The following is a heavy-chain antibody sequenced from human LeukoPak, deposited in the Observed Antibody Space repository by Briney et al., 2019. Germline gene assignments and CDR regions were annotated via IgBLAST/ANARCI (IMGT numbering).Heavy chain of an antibody. CDR3: ARRCSSARCYQSGGLDV. J-gene: IGHJ6*02. D-gene: IGHD2-2*01. CDR1: GYSFTNYW. V-gene: IGHV5-51*01. CDR2: IYPGDSDT. Sequence: GESLKISCKGSGYSFTNYWIAWVRQMPGKGLEWMGIIYPGDSDTRYSPSFQGQVTISADKSISTAYPQWSSLKASDTAMYYCARRCSSARCYQSGGLDVWGQGTTVTVSS.